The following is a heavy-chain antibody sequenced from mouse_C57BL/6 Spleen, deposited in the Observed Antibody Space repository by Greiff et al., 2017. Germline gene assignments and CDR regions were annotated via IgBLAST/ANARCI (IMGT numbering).Heavy chain of an antibody. D-gene: IGHD1-1*02. V-gene: IGHV5-6*01. CDR1: GFTFSSYG. CDR3: ERHVGYYGNYLDD. J-gene: IGHJ2*01. CDR2: ISSGGSYT. Sequence: EVHLVESGGDLVKPGGSLKLSCAASGFTFSSYGMSWVRQTPDKRLEWVATISSGGSYTYYPDSVKGRFTISRDNAKNTLYLQMSSLKAKDTAMYYCERHVGYYGNYLDDWGQGTTVTVSS.